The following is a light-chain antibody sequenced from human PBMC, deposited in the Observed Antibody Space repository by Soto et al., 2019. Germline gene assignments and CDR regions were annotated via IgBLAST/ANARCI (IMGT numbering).Light chain of an antibody. CDR3: QHCNSYSEA. CDR1: QGISNY. V-gene: IGKV1-13*02. CDR2: HAS. J-gene: IGKJ1*01. Sequence: IPLTQSPSSLSASLGDRVTLTCRASQGISNYLAWYQQKPGKVPKVLIYHASNVQSGVPSRFSGRGSGTEGTITISSLQPDYGATYYCQHCNSYSEAFGQGTKVDIK.